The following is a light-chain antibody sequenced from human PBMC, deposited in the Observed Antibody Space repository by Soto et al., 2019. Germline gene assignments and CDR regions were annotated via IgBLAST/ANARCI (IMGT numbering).Light chain of an antibody. CDR3: SSFTSRLTFV. Sequence: QSALTQPASVSGSPGQSIAISCTGTRSDVGAYNYVSWYQQHPGKAPKLMISEVTNRPSGVSDRFSGSKSVNTASLTISGLQDEDEADYYCSSFTSRLTFVFGTGTKVTVL. CDR2: EVT. V-gene: IGLV2-14*01. CDR1: RSDVGAYNY. J-gene: IGLJ1*01.